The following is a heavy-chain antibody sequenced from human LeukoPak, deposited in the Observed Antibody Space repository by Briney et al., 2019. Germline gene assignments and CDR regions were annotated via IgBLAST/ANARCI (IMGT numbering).Heavy chain of an antibody. CDR2: ISGSSSYI. CDR1: GFTFSSYS. Sequence: GGSLRLSCAASGFTFSSYSMNWVRQAPGKGLEWISSISGSSSYIYYADSVKGRFTISRGNAKNSLYLQMNSLRAEDTAVYYCARDQGAYCSGGSCTAFDMWGQGTMVTVST. CDR3: ARDQGAYCSGGSCTAFDM. D-gene: IGHD2-15*01. V-gene: IGHV3-21*01. J-gene: IGHJ3*02.